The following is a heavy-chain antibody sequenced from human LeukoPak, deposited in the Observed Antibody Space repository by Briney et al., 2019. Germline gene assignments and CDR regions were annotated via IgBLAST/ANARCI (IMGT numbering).Heavy chain of an antibody. Sequence: ASVTVSFTASGYTFTVYYMHWVRQAPGQGLEWMGWINPNSGGTNYAQKFQGRVTMTRDTSISTAYMELSRLRSDDTAVDYCATSRAAGIAAASHWGQGTLVTVAS. V-gene: IGHV1-2*02. CDR3: ATSRAAGIAAASH. J-gene: IGHJ4*02. CDR2: INPNSGGT. CDR1: GYTFTVYY. D-gene: IGHD6-13*01.